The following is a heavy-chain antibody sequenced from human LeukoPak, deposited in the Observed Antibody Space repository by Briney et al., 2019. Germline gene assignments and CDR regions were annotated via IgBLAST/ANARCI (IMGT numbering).Heavy chain of an antibody. Sequence: GGSLRLSCAASGFTVRSNYMSWVRQAPGKGLEWVSAISGSGGSTYYADSVKGRFTISRDNSKNALYLQMNSLRAEDTAVYYCAGDETNFDYWGQGTLVTVSS. V-gene: IGHV3-23*01. CDR1: GFTVRSNY. D-gene: IGHD3-10*01. CDR3: AGDETNFDY. J-gene: IGHJ4*02. CDR2: ISGSGGST.